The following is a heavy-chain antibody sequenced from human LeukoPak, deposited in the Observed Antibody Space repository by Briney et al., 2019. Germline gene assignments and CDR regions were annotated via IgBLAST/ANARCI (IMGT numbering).Heavy chain of an antibody. CDR1: GFTFSSYA. D-gene: IGHD2-2*01. CDR3: AKDPGHCSSTSCYRGHYYYYGMDV. J-gene: IGHJ6*02. CDR2: ISGSGGST. Sequence: TGRSLRLSCAASGFTFSSYAMSWVRQAPGKGLEWVSAISGSGGSTYYADSVKGRFTISRDNSKNTLYLQMNSLRAEDTAVYYCAKDPGHCSSTSCYRGHYYYYGMDVWGQGTTVTVSS. V-gene: IGHV3-23*01.